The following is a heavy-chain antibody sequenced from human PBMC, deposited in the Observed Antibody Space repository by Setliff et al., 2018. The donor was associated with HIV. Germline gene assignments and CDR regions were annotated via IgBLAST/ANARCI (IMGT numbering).Heavy chain of an antibody. CDR3: ARVDDFWSGLGMDV. J-gene: IGHJ6*04. CDR2: IKQGGSEK. V-gene: IGHV3-7*03. Sequence: LRLSCAASGFTFSSYWMSWVRQAPGKGLEWVANIKQGGSEKYYVDSVRGRFAISRDNAKNSLYLQMNSLRAEDTAVYYCARVDDFWSGLGMDVWGKGTTVTVSS. CDR1: GFTFSSYW. D-gene: IGHD3-3*01.